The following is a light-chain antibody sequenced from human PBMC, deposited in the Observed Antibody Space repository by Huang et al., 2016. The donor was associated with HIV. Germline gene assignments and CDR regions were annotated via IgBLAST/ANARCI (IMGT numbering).Light chain of an antibody. CDR1: QNVTDS. J-gene: IGKJ4*01. V-gene: IGKV3-11*01. Sequence: EIVLPQSPATLSLFPGERANLSCRASQNVTDSLAWYRQKPGQAPSLLIYRAANRATGTPARFSGSGSGTEFTLGISSLEPEDFAIYYCQERIQWPRLTFGGGTKVEIK. CDR2: RAA. CDR3: QERIQWPRLT.